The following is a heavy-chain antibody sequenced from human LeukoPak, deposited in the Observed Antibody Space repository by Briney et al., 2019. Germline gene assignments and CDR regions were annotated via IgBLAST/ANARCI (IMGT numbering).Heavy chain of an antibody. J-gene: IGHJ5*02. CDR3: ARQPNWNDLGRFDP. D-gene: IGHD1-1*01. Sequence: TGGSLRLSCAASRFTFISYWMHWVRQAPGKGLNGVSRITGTGSTTQYAESVKGRFTISRDNSRNTLYLQMNSLRVEDTAVYYCARQPNWNDLGRFDPWGQGTLVTVSS. CDR2: ITGTGSTT. V-gene: IGHV3-74*03. CDR1: RFTFISYW.